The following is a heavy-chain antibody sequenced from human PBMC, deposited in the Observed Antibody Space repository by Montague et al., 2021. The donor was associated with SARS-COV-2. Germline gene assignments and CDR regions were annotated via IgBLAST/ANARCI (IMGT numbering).Heavy chain of an antibody. J-gene: IGHJ4*01. CDR1: GFTFDDYA. CDR2: ISWNGGRL. CDR3: AKDTGAAAGTLGYCDN. D-gene: IGHD6-13*01. Sequence: SLRLSCAVSGFTFDDYAMHWVRQAPGKGLEWVAGISWNGGRLGYADSVKGRFTISRDNAKNSLYLQMNSLRPEDTALYYCAKDTGAAAGTLGYCDNWGQGTLVTVSS. V-gene: IGHV3-9*01.